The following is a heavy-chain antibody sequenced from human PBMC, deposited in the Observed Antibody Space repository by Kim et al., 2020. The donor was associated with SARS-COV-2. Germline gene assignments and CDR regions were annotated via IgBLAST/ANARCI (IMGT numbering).Heavy chain of an antibody. CDR2: ISNSGNYT. Sequence: GGSLRLSCAASGFSFSDFYMSWIRQAPGKGLEWISYISNSGNYTNYADSVKGRFTISRDNAANSVYLQMSSLRAEDTAIYYCAREDRAINWFDPWGQGTLVNVSS. CDR3: AREDRAINWFDP. D-gene: IGHD2-2*01. CDR1: GFSFSDFY. J-gene: IGHJ5*02. V-gene: IGHV3-11*05.